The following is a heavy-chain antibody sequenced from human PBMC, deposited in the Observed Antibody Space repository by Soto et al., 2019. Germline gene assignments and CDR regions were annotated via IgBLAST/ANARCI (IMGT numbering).Heavy chain of an antibody. CDR3: ARDTITGLFDY. Sequence: PSEALSLICAVYGGSFSGYYWTWIRQPPGTGLEWIGEINHSGSTNYNPSLKSRVTISVDTSKNQFSLKLTSVTAADTAVYYCARDTITGLFDYWGQGTLVTVSS. V-gene: IGHV4-34*01. CDR2: INHSGST. J-gene: IGHJ4*02. CDR1: GGSFSGYY. D-gene: IGHD2-8*02.